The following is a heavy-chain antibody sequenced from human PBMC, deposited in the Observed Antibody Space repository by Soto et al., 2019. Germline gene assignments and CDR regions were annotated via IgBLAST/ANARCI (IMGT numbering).Heavy chain of an antibody. V-gene: IGHV1-2*04. Sequence: ASVKVSCKASGYTFTGYYMHWVRQAPGQGLEWMGWINPNSGGTNYAQKFQGWVTMTRDTSISTAYMELSRLRSDDTAVYYCARMDRQGDSLRGNAFDIWGQGTMVTVSS. CDR2: INPNSGGT. D-gene: IGHD3-10*01. J-gene: IGHJ3*02. CDR1: GYTFTGYY. CDR3: ARMDRQGDSLRGNAFDI.